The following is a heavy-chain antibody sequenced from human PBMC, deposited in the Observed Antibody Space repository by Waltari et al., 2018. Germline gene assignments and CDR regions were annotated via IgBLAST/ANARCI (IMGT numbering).Heavy chain of an antibody. CDR3: ARHDPGIAGASGWFDP. Sequence: EVQLVQSGAEVKKPGESLKISCKGSGYSFTSYWIGWVRQMPGKGLEGMGISYPGDTETGYSPSFQGKVTSSADKSISTAYLQWSSLKASDTAMYYCARHDPGIAGASGWFDPWGQGTLVTVSS. D-gene: IGHD6-19*01. V-gene: IGHV5-51*01. J-gene: IGHJ5*02. CDR1: GYSFTSYW. CDR2: SYPGDTET.